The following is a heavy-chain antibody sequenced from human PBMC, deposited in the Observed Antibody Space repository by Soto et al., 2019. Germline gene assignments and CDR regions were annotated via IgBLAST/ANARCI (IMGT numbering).Heavy chain of an antibody. CDR3: ARLYLGRKWPQGYYGMDV. V-gene: IGHV3-30-3*01. CDR1: GFTFSSYA. D-gene: IGHD3-16*01. CDR2: ISYDGSNK. J-gene: IGHJ6*02. Sequence: GGSLRLSCAASGFTFSSYAMHWVRQAPGKGLEWVAVISYDGSNKYYADSVKGRFTISRDNSKNTLYLQMSSLRSEDTAVYYCARLYLGRKWPQGYYGMDVWGQGTTVTVSS.